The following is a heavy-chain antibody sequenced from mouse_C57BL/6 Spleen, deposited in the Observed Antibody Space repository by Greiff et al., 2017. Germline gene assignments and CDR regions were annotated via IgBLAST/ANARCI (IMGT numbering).Heavy chain of an antibody. J-gene: IGHJ1*03. Sequence: EVQLQQSGAELVRPGASVKLSCTASGFNIKDDYMHWVKQRPEQGLEWIGWIDPENGDTEYASKFQGKATITADTSSNTAYLQLSSLTSEDTAVYYCTTSYYDYDRYFDVWGTGTTVTVSS. CDR1: GFNIKDDY. CDR2: IDPENGDT. D-gene: IGHD2-4*01. CDR3: TTSYYDYDRYFDV. V-gene: IGHV14-4*01.